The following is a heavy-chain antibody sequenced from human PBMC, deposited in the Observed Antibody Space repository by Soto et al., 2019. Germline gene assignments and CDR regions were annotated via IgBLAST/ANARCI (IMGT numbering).Heavy chain of an antibody. D-gene: IGHD3-3*01. CDR2: ISGSGGST. Sequence: GSLKLSCAAPGCTFSSSAMSWLRHAPGKGMQCVSAISGSGGSTYYADSVKGRFTISIDNSKNPLYLQMNSLRAEDTAVYYCAKDPPSQYDFCSGFTIAESSRYYGMDAWGQGTTVTVSS. V-gene: IGHV3-23*01. J-gene: IGHJ6*02. CDR1: GCTFSSSA. CDR3: AKDPPSQYDFCSGFTIAESSRYYGMDA.